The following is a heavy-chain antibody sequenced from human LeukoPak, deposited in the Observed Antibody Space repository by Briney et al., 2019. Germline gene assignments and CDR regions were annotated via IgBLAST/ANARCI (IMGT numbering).Heavy chain of an antibody. CDR2: ISDRGGST. Sequence: GGSLRLSCAASGFTFSSYAMTWVRQAPGKGLEWVSAISDRGGSTYYADSVKGRFTISRDNSKNTLYLQMNSLRAEDTAVYYCARDLRSGYWGQGTLVTVSS. J-gene: IGHJ4*02. D-gene: IGHD1-26*01. CDR3: ARDLRSGY. V-gene: IGHV3-23*01. CDR1: GFTFSSYA.